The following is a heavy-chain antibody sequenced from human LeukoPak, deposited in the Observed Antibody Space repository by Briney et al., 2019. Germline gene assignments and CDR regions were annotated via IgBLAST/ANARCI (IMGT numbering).Heavy chain of an antibody. Sequence: GASVKVSCKASGYTFTGYYMPWVRQAPGQGLEWMGWINPNNGGTKYAQKFQGRVTMTRDTSISTAYMELTRLRSDDMAVYYCARDGWYISYMDVWGKGTTVTVSS. J-gene: IGHJ6*03. V-gene: IGHV1-2*02. D-gene: IGHD6-19*01. CDR3: ARDGWYISYMDV. CDR2: INPNNGGT. CDR1: GYTFTGYY.